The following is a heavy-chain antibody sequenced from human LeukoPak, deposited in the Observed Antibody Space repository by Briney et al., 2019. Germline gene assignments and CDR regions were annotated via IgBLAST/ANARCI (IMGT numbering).Heavy chain of an antibody. D-gene: IGHD6-19*01. CDR3: AKGPLIEVAGTTWDY. V-gene: IGHV3-23*01. CDR1: GFTFSSHA. J-gene: IGHJ4*02. Sequence: GGSLRLSCAASGFTFSSHAMGWVRQAPGKGLEWVSAISGSGGNTYYAYYSVKGRFTISRDNSKNTVYLQMNSLRVEDTAVYYCAKGPLIEVAGTTWDYWGQGTLVTVSS. CDR2: ISGSGGNT.